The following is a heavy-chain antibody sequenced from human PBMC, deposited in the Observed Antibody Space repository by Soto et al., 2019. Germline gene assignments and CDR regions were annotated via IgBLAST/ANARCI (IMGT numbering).Heavy chain of an antibody. J-gene: IGHJ3*02. CDR1: GVPISSYY. CDR2: IYYSGST. CDR3: ARGLISGYYLYDAFDI. V-gene: IGHV4-59*01. Sequence: TSDTLSLTCTVSGVPISSYYWSWIRQPPGKGLEWIGYIYYSGSTTYNPSLKSRVTISVDTSKNQFSLKLSSVTAADTAVYYCARGLISGYYLYDAFDIWGQGTMVT. D-gene: IGHD3-22*01.